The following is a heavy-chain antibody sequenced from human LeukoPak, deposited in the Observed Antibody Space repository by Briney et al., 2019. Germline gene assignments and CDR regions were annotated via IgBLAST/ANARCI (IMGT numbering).Heavy chain of an antibody. CDR1: GGSFSGYY. Sequence: SETLSLTCGVYGGSFSGYYWTWIRQPPGKGLEWNGEINHSGITNYNPSLKSRVTISIDTSKSQFSLKLNSVTAADTAVYYCARSDCSSTSCYGGPSNWFDPWGQGTLVTVSS. CDR3: ARSDCSSTSCYGGPSNWFDP. V-gene: IGHV4-34*01. J-gene: IGHJ5*02. CDR2: INHSGIT. D-gene: IGHD2-2*01.